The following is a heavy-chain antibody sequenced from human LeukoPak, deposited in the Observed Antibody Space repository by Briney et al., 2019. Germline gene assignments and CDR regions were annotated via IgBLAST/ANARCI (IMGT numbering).Heavy chain of an antibody. D-gene: IGHD3-10*01. Sequence: GGSLRLSCAASGFTFSNAWMNWVRQSPGKGLEWVGRIKPNSDDGTTDYAAPVKGRITISRDDSKNTLFLQMNSLKNEDTAVYYCTTYTFGSPYWGQGTLVTVST. CDR3: TTYTFGSPY. CDR2: IKPNSDDGTT. CDR1: GFTFSNAW. V-gene: IGHV3-15*07. J-gene: IGHJ4*02.